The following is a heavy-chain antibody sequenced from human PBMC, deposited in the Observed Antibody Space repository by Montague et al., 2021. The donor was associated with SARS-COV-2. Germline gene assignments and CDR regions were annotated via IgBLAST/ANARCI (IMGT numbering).Heavy chain of an antibody. CDR3: AADYGEGDWFVP. CDR1: GGSISSSCYY. V-gene: IGHV4-39*01. Sequence: SETLSLTCTVSGGSISSSCYYWGWIRQPPGKGLEWIGSIYYSGSTYYNPSLESRVTISVDTSKNQFSLKLSSVTAADTAVYYCAADYGEGDWFVPWGQGTLVTVSS. J-gene: IGHJ5*02. CDR2: IYYSGST. D-gene: IGHD4-17*01.